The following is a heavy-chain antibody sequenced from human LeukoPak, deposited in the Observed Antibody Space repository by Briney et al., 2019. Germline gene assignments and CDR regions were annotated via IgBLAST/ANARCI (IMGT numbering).Heavy chain of an antibody. V-gene: IGHV4-61*02. Sequence: SQTLSLTCTVSGVSISSGSYYWSWIRQPAGKGLEWIGRIYTSGSTNYNPSLKSRVTISVDTSKNQFSLKLSSVTAADTAVYYCARDSANYDFWSGSEGGAFDIWGQGTMVTVSS. CDR1: GVSISSGSYY. D-gene: IGHD3-3*01. J-gene: IGHJ3*02. CDR3: ARDSANYDFWSGSEGGAFDI. CDR2: IYTSGST.